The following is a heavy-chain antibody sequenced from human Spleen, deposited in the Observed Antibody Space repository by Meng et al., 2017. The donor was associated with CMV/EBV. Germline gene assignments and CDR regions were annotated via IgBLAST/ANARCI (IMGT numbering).Heavy chain of an antibody. D-gene: IGHD1-26*01. CDR2: INHSGST. J-gene: IGHJ4*02. V-gene: IGHV4-34*01. CDR1: GGSFSGYY. Sequence: VHLSQWGSVLFKHSGTLSLPCAVYGGSFSGYYWSWTRQPPGKGLEWIGEINHSGSTNYNPSLKSRVTISVDTSKNQFSLKLSSVTAADTAVYYCARGGWVGATFPDYWGQGTLVTVSS. CDR3: ARGGWVGATFPDY.